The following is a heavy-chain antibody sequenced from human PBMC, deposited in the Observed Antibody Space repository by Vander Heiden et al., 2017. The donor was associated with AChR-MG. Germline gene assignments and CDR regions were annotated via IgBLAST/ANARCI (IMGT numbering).Heavy chain of an antibody. V-gene: IGHV3-23*01. CDR1: GFTFSTFA. Sequence: EVQLLESGGGLVQPGGSLRLSCVGAGFTFSTFAMSWVRQAPGKGLEWVSTMSGSGATIYYADSVKGRFTISRDNSKNTLYLQMNSLRAEDTAKYYCAKDGMAAAMGFWGQGTLVTVSS. D-gene: IGHD5-18*01. CDR2: MSGSGATI. J-gene: IGHJ4*02. CDR3: AKDGMAAAMGF.